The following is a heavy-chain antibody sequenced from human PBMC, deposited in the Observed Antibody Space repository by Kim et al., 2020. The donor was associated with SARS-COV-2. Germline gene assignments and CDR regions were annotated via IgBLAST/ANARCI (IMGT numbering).Heavy chain of an antibody. CDR3: AKDLWDYSGMDV. J-gene: IGHJ6*02. Sequence: THDAGAVKGRFTNSRDDSKNTVYRRLNSLRVEETAIYYCAKDLWDYSGMDVWGQGTTVTVSS. D-gene: IGHD1-26*01. CDR2: T. V-gene: IGHV3-23*01.